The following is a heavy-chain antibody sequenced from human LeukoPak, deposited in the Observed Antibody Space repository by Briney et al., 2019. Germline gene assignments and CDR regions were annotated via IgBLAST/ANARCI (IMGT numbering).Heavy chain of an antibody. CDR2: IIPIFGAA. Sequence: SVKVSCKASGGTFSSYAISWVRQAPGQGLEWMGRIIPIFGAANYAQKFQGRVTITTDESTSTAYMELSSLRSEDTAVYYCARITYSGSYYFDYWGQGTLVTVSS. J-gene: IGHJ4*02. CDR1: GGTFSSYA. CDR3: ARITYSGSYYFDY. V-gene: IGHV1-69*05. D-gene: IGHD1-26*01.